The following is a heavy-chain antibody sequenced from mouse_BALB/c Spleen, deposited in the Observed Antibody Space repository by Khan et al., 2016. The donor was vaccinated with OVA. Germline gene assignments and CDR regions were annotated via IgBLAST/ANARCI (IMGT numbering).Heavy chain of an antibody. CDR2: IWSAGST. CDR3: GRRGYDYGRGALFAY. Sequence: QVQLKQSGPGLVQPSQSLSITCTVSGFSLNNYSVHWVRQSPGKGLEWLGVIWSAGSTDYNAAFISRLTISKDNSRSQVFFKMNSLQPNDTAIYXGGRRGYDYGRGALFAYWGQGTLVTVAA. J-gene: IGHJ3*01. D-gene: IGHD2-4*01. CDR1: GFSLNNYS. V-gene: IGHV2-2*02.